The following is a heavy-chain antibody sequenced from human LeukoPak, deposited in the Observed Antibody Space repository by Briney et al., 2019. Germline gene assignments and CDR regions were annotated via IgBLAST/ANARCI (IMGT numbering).Heavy chain of an antibody. J-gene: IGHJ5*02. V-gene: IGHV4-34*01. CDR2: IYHSGST. CDR1: GGSFSGCY. Sequence: SETLSLTCAVYGGSFSGCYWSWIRQPPGKGLEWIGEIYHSGSTNYNPSLQSRVTISADTSKNQFSLNLRSVIAADTAVYYCTRGLRLGYCSGGSCYYWFDPWGQGTRVTVS. CDR3: TRGLRLGYCSGGSCYYWFDP. D-gene: IGHD2-15*01.